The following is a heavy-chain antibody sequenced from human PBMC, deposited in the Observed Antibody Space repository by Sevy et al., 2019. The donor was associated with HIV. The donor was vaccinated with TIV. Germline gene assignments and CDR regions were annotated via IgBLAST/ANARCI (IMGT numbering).Heavy chain of an antibody. CDR1: GYTFTNYW. CDR2: IYPGNSGT. V-gene: IGHV5-51*01. Sequence: GESLKISCKGSGYTFTNYWIGWVRQMPGKGLEWMGIIYPGNSGTRYSPSFQGQVTISADKSISTAYLQWSSLKASDTAMCYCARYPIVVVPAAGYYFDYWGQGTLVTVSS. D-gene: IGHD2-2*01. CDR3: ARYPIVVVPAAGYYFDY. J-gene: IGHJ4*02.